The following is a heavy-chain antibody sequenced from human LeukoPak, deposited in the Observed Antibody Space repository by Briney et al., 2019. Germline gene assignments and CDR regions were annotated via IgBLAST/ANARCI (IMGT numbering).Heavy chain of an antibody. D-gene: IGHD3-3*01. Sequence: SETLSLTCTVSGYSISSGYYWGWIRQPPGKGLEWIGSIYHSGSTYYNPSLKSRVTISVDTAKNQFSLKLSSVTAADTAVYYCAREASHQGYYDFWSGYYNDYWGQGTLVTVS. J-gene: IGHJ4*02. CDR2: IYHSGST. V-gene: IGHV4-38-2*02. CDR1: GYSISSGYY. CDR3: AREASHQGYYDFWSGYYNDY.